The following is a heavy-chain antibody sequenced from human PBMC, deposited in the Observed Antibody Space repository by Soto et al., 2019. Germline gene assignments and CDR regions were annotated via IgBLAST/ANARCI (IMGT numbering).Heavy chain of an antibody. CDR1: GYTFTSFY. CDR2: INPSGTTT. CDR3: AKPKIDRHYYCGMEV. J-gene: IGHJ6*02. Sequence: ASVKVSCKASGYTFTSFYMHWVRQAPGQGLEWMGIINPSGTTTNYAQKFQGRVTMTRETSTSTYYMEMSTLTSEDTAVYYCAKPKIDRHYYCGMEVWGQGTAVTVSS. V-gene: IGHV1-46*01.